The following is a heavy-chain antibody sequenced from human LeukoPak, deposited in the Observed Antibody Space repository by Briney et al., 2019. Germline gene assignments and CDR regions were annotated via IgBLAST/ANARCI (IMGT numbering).Heavy chain of an antibody. D-gene: IGHD3-3*01. CDR2: ISYDGSNK. CDR3: AKDLGYYDFWSGYYGENYYGMDV. J-gene: IGHJ6*02. Sequence: GGSLRLSCAASGFTFSSYGMHWVRQAPGKGLEWGAVISYDGSNKYYADSVKGRFTISRDNSKNTLYLQMNSLRAEDTAVYYCAKDLGYYDFWSGYYGENYYGMDVWGQGTTVTVSS. CDR1: GFTFSSYG. V-gene: IGHV3-30*18.